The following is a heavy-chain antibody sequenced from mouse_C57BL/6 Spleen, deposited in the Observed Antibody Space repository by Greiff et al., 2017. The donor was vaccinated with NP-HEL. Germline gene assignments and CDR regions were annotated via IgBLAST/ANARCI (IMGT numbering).Heavy chain of an antibody. J-gene: IGHJ2*01. CDR3: ARVDSNYDYFDY. Sequence: EVQLQESGPGLVKPSQSLSLTCSVTGYSITSGYYWNWIRQFPGNKLEWMGYISYDGSNNYNPSLKNRISITRDTSKNQFFLKLTSVTTEDTATYYCARVDSNYDYFDYWGQGTTLTVSS. V-gene: IGHV3-6*01. CDR2: ISYDGSN. CDR1: GYSITSGYY. D-gene: IGHD2-5*01.